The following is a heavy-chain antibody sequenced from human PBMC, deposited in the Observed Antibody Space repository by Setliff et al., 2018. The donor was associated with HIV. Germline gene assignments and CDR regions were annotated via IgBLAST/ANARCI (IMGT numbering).Heavy chain of an antibody. CDR3: ARGPYYDSSGYYSWPFDY. CDR2: ISTYNGNT. J-gene: IGHJ4*02. Sequence: ASVKVSCKASGYTFTSYGFSWVRQAPGQGPEWMGWISTYNGNTNFARKFQDRVTMTTDTSTSTAYMELRSLRSDDTAVYYCARGPYYDSSGYYSWPFDYWGQGTLVTVSS. D-gene: IGHD3-22*01. CDR1: GYTFTSYG. V-gene: IGHV1-18*01.